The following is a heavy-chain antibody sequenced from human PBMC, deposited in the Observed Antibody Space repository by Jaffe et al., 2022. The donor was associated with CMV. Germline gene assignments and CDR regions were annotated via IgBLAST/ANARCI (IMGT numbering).Heavy chain of an antibody. CDR1: GGSISSSSYY. V-gene: IGHV4-39*01. D-gene: IGHD3-16*02. CDR2: IYYSGST. Sequence: QLQLQESGPGLVKPSETLSLTCTVSGGSISSSSYYWGWIRQPPGKGLEWIGSIYYSGSTYYNPSLKSRVTISVDTSKNQFSLKLSSVTAADTAVYYCARHKGYMALSPWGQGTLVTVSS. CDR3: ARHKGYMALSP. J-gene: IGHJ5*02.